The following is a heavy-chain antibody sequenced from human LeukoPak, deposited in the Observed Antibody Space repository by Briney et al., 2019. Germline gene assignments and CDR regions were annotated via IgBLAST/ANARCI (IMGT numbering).Heavy chain of an antibody. Sequence: GGSLRLSCAASGFTFSSYEMNWVRQAPGKGLEWVSYISSSGSTIYYADSVKGRFTISRDNAKNSLYLQMNSLRAEDTAVYYCAELGITMIGGVWGKGTTATVSS. CDR3: AELGITMIGGV. J-gene: IGHJ6*04. D-gene: IGHD3-10*02. V-gene: IGHV3-48*03. CDR2: ISSSGSTI. CDR1: GFTFSSYE.